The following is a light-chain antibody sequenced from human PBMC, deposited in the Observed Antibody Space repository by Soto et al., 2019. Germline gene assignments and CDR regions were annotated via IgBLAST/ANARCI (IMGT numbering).Light chain of an antibody. V-gene: IGLV2-8*01. J-gene: IGLJ1*01. Sequence: SVLTQPPSASGSPGQSVTLSCTGTSSDVGGYNYVSWYQQHPGKAPKLMIYEVSKRPSGVPDRFSGSKSGNTASLTVSGLQAEDEADYYCSSYAGSNNLGVFGTGTQLTVL. CDR1: SSDVGGYNY. CDR3: SSYAGSNNLGV. CDR2: EVS.